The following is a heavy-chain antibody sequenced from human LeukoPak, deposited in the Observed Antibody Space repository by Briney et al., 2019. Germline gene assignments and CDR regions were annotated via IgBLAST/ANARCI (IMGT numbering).Heavy chain of an antibody. D-gene: IGHD4-11*01. Sequence: SQTLSLTCAISGDSVSSNSAAWNWIRQSPSRGLEWLGRTYYRSKWYNDYALSVRSRITINPDTSKNQFSLKLSSVTAADTAVYYCARGAHTHDYSNYQFDYWGQGTLVTVSS. CDR2: TYYRSKWYN. CDR3: ARGAHTHDYSNYQFDY. J-gene: IGHJ4*02. V-gene: IGHV6-1*01. CDR1: GDSVSSNSAA.